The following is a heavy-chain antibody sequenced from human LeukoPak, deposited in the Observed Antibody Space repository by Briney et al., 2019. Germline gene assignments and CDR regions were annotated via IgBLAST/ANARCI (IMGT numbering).Heavy chain of an antibody. CDR1: GFTFDDYA. J-gene: IGHJ3*02. Sequence: GRSLRLSCAASGFTFDDYAMHWVRQAPGKGLEWVSGISWNGGSKDYADSVKGRFTISRDNAKNSLFLQMNSLRAEDMALYYCVRDISSSGWYVWASDIWGQGTTVTVSS. CDR3: VRDISSSGWYVWASDI. CDR2: ISWNGGSK. V-gene: IGHV3-9*03. D-gene: IGHD6-19*01.